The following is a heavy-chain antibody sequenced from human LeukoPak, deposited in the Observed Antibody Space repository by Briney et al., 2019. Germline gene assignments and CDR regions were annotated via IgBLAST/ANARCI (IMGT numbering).Heavy chain of an antibody. CDR2: IYYSGST. D-gene: IGHD6-19*01. Sequence: SQTLSLTCTVSGGSISSGDYYWGWIRQPPGKGLEWIGYIYYSGSTYYNPSLKSRVTISVDTSKNQFSLKLSSVTAADTAVYYCARVVAVAGTSLDYFDYWGQGTLVTVSS. V-gene: IGHV4-30-4*01. CDR1: GGSISSGDYY. J-gene: IGHJ4*02. CDR3: ARVVAVAGTSLDYFDY.